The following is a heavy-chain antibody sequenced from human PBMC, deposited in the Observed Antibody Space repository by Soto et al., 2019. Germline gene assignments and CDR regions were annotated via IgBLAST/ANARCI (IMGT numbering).Heavy chain of an antibody. CDR2: ISGSGGGI. CDR3: AKRNLVVRPPFDY. CDR1: GLTFSSYA. V-gene: IGHV3-23*01. Sequence: EVQLLESGGGLVQPGGSLRLSCAASGLTFSSYAMSWVRQAPGKGLEWVSTISGSGGGIYYADSVKGRFTISRDNSKNTLDLQMNSLRAEDTAVYYCAKRNLVVRPPFDYWGQGTLVTVSS. J-gene: IGHJ4*02. D-gene: IGHD2-15*01.